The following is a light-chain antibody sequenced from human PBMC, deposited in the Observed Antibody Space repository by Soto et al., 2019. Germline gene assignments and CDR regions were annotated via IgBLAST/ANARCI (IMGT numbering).Light chain of an antibody. CDR1: QGIRND. V-gene: IGKV1-17*01. Sequence: DIRLTQSPSFLSASVVDRVTITCRASQGIRNDLGWYQQTPGKAPKVLIYGASNLQSGVPSRFSGSGSGTEFTLTISSLQPDDFATYFCQQYNNYPRTFGQGTKVDIK. J-gene: IGKJ1*01. CDR2: GAS. CDR3: QQYNNYPRT.